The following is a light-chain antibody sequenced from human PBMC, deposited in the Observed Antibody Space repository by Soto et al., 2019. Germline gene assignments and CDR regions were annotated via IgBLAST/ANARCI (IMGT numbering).Light chain of an antibody. CDR3: QQYNTFVT. Sequence: DIQMTQSPSTLSASVGDRVTITCRASQSISSWLAWYQQKPWKAPKVLIYDASNLESGVPSRFSGSGSGTEFTLTISSLQPDDFATYYCQQYNTFVTFGQGTKLEIK. CDR2: DAS. CDR1: QSISSW. V-gene: IGKV1-5*01. J-gene: IGKJ2*01.